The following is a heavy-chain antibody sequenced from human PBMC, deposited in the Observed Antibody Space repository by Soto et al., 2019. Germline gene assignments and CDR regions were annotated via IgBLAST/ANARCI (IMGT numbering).Heavy chain of an antibody. CDR2: ISAYNGNT. J-gene: IGHJ6*02. CDR3: ATTKPSNYDVWGGYYTDYYYYGMDV. D-gene: IGHD3-3*01. Sequence: QVQLVQSGAEVKKPGASVKVSCKASGYTFTSYGISWVRQAPGQGLEWMGWISAYNGNTNYAQKLQGRVTMTTDTSTSTAYMELRSLRSDDTAVYYCATTKPSNYDVWGGYYTDYYYYGMDVWGQGTTVTVSS. V-gene: IGHV1-18*01. CDR1: GYTFTSYG.